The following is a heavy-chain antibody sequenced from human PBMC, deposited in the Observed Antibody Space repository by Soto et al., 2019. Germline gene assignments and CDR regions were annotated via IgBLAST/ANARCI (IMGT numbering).Heavy chain of an antibody. CDR2: IYYSGST. V-gene: IGHV4-39*01. Sequence: QLQLQESGPGLVKPSETLSLTCTVSGGSISSSSYYWGWIRQPPGKGLEWIGSIYYSGSTYYNPSLKSRVTISVDTSKNQFSLKLSSVTAADTAVYYCASQYGDYVHWFDPWGQGTLVTVSS. CDR3: ASQYGDYVHWFDP. CDR1: GGSISSSSYY. D-gene: IGHD4-17*01. J-gene: IGHJ5*02.